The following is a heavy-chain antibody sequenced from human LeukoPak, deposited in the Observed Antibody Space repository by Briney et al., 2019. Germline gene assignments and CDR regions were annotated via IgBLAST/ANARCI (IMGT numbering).Heavy chain of an antibody. D-gene: IGHD3-10*01. CDR2: INHSGST. Sequence: SETLSLTCAVYGGSFSGYCWSWIRQPPGKGLEWIGEINHSGSTNYNPSLKSRVTISVDTSKNQFSLKLSSVTAADTAVYYCARGPGFGEHRDFDYWGQGTLVTVSS. CDR1: GGSFSGYC. V-gene: IGHV4-34*01. CDR3: ARGPGFGEHRDFDY. J-gene: IGHJ4*02.